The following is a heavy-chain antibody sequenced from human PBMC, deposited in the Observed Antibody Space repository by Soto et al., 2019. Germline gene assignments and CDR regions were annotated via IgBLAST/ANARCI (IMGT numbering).Heavy chain of an antibody. Sequence: SVKVSCKASGGTFSSYAISWVRQAPGQGLEWMGGIIPIFGTANYAQKFQGRVTITADKSTSTAYMELSSLRSEDTAVYYCAREGAPYYYDSSGYHYYYYGMDVWGQGTTVTVSS. CDR1: GGTFSSYA. CDR3: AREGAPYYYDSSGYHYYYYGMDV. CDR2: IIPIFGTA. V-gene: IGHV1-69*06. D-gene: IGHD3-22*01. J-gene: IGHJ6*02.